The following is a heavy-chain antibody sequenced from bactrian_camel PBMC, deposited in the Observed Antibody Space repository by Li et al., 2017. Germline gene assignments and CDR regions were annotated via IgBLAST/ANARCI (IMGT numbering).Heavy chain of an antibody. J-gene: IGHJ4*01. CDR2: IYTEGGNT. Sequence: VQLVESGGGSAQPGGSLRLSCAVSRGRYSVNCIGWFRQGSGNAREGVAAIYTEGGNTFVADSVKGRFTITQDSAKNTVFLRMSNLVPGDTAIYTCTAGLADTFSDRCEGYSYWRQGTQVTVS. CDR1: RGRYSVNC. CDR3: TAGLADTFSDRCEGYSY. D-gene: IGHD2*01. V-gene: IGHV3S54*01.